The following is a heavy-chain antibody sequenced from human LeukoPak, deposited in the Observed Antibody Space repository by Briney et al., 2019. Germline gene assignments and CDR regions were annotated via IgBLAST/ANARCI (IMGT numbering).Heavy chain of an antibody. CDR2: ITGNGRTI. CDR3: VRASGSLAFDI. Sequence: GGSLRLSCAASGFTFSDFNMNWVRQAPGKGLEWVSHITGNGRTIYYADSVKGRFTVSRDNAKNSLYLQMNSLRDEDTAVYYCVRASGSLAFDIWGQGTMVTVSS. D-gene: IGHD1-26*01. CDR1: GFTFSDFN. J-gene: IGHJ3*02. V-gene: IGHV3-48*02.